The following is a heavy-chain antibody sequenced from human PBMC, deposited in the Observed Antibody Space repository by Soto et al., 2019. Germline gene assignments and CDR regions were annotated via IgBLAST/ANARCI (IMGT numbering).Heavy chain of an antibody. J-gene: IGHJ4*02. Sequence: QVHLVQSGAEVKKPGASVKFSFKASGYTFTSYGITWVRQAPGQGLEWMGWISAHNGNTDYAQKLQGRVIVTRDTSTSPAYMELRSLRSDDTAVYYCARGRYGDYWGQGALVTVSS. CDR2: ISAHNGNT. V-gene: IGHV1-18*01. D-gene: IGHD1-1*01. CDR3: ARGRYGDY. CDR1: GYTFTSYG.